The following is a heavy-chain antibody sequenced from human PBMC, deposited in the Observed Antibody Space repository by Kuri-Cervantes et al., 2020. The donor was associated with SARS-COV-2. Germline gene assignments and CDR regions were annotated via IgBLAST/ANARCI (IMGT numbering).Heavy chain of an antibody. D-gene: IGHD3-10*01. J-gene: IGHJ4*02. Sequence: GESLKISCGASGFTFNHGMHWIRQAPGKGLEWVAVIWNDGSKKYYADSVKGRFTISRDNAKNSLYLQMNSLRAEDTAVYYCARDQSLYYGSAYYFDYWGQGTLVTVSS. CDR3: ARDQSLYYGSAYYFDY. CDR2: IWNDGSKK. CDR1: GFTFNHG. V-gene: IGHV3-33*01.